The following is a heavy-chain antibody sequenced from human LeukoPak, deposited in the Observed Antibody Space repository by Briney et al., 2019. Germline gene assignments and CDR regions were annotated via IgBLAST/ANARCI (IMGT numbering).Heavy chain of an antibody. V-gene: IGHV1-18*04. CDR3: ARSPKSIAVAGTGFDY. J-gene: IGHJ4*02. Sequence: ASVKVSFKSSGYTFTSYRITLRRQAPGQGLELMVFISAYNGNTNYAQKLQGRVTMTTDTSTSTAYMELRSLRSDDTAVYYCARSPKSIAVAGTGFDYWGQGTLVTVSS. CDR1: GYTFTSYR. D-gene: IGHD6-19*01. CDR2: ISAYNGNT.